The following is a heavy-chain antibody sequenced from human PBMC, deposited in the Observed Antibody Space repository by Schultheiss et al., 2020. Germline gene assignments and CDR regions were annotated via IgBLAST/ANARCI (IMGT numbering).Heavy chain of an antibody. CDR2: ISSSSSYI. D-gene: IGHD3-3*01. CDR1: GFTFSSYG. V-gene: IGHV3-21*01. J-gene: IGHJ6*02. CDR3: AGKYYDFWSGYSVLPYYYYGMDV. Sequence: GGSLRLSCAASGFTFSSYGMHWVRQAPGKGLEWVSSISSSSSYIYYADSVKGRFTISRDNAKNSLYLQMNSLRAEDTAVYYCAGKYYDFWSGYSVLPYYYYGMDVWGQGTTVTVSS.